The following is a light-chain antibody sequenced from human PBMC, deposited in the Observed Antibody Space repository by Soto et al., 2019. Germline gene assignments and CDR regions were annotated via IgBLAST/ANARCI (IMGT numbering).Light chain of an antibody. CDR2: DVS. Sequence: EIVLTQSPATLSLSPGERATLSCRASQSVDSYLTWYQQRPGQAPRLLIYDVSKRATGIPVRFSGSGSGTDFPLTISRLEPEDVAIYYCQQRRNWPLTFGGGTKVEIK. J-gene: IGKJ4*01. CDR3: QQRRNWPLT. V-gene: IGKV3-11*01. CDR1: QSVDSY.